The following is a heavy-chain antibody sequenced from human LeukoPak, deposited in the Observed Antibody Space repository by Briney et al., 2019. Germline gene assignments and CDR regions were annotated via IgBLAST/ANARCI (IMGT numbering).Heavy chain of an antibody. D-gene: IGHD6-6*01. CDR1: GYSISSGYY. CDR2: IYHSGST. Sequence: SETLSLTCAVSGYSISSGYYWGWIRQPPGKGLEWIGSIYHSGSTYYNPSLKSRVTISVDTSKNQFSLKLSSVTAADTAVYYCARLSSIAGYNWFDPWGQGTLVTVPS. V-gene: IGHV4-38-2*01. J-gene: IGHJ5*02. CDR3: ARLSSIAGYNWFDP.